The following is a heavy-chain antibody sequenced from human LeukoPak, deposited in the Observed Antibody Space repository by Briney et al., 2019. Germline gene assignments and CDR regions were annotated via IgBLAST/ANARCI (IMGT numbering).Heavy chain of an antibody. CDR1: GGTFSSYA. CDR3: ARGQVGYCSGGSCYPGHYFDY. V-gene: IGHV1-69*05. D-gene: IGHD2-15*01. CDR2: IIPIFGTA. J-gene: IGHJ4*02. Sequence: SVRVSCKASGGTFSSYAISWVRQAPGQGLEWMGGIIPIFGTANYAQKFQRRVTITTDESTSTAYMELSSLRSEDTAVYYCARGQVGYCSGGSCYPGHYFDYWGQGTLVTVSS.